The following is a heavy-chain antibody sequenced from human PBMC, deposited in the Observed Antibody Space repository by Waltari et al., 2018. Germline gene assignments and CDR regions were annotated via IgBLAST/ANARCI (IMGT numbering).Heavy chain of an antibody. V-gene: IGHV4-59*11. CDR2: IYYSGST. CDR3: ARVPPRALYAFDI. J-gene: IGHJ3*02. CDR1: GGSISSHY. D-gene: IGHD3-10*01. Sequence: QVQLQESGPGLVKPSETLSLTCTVSGGSISSHYWSWVRQPPGKGLEWIGYIYYSGSTNYNPSLKSRVTISVDTSKNQFSLKLSSVTAADTAVYYCARVPPRALYAFDIWGQGTMVTVSS.